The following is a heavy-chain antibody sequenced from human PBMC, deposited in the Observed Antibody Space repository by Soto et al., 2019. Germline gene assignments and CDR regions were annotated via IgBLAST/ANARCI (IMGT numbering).Heavy chain of an antibody. V-gene: IGHV4-59*01. CDR3: ARVLAARGQRFDP. CDR1: GGSISSYY. J-gene: IGHJ5*02. D-gene: IGHD6-6*01. Sequence: PSETLSLTCTVSGGSISSYYWSWIRQPPGKGLEWIGYIYYSGSTNYNPSLKSRVTISVDTSKNQFSLKLSSVTAADTAVYYCARVLAARGQRFDPWGQGTLVTVSS. CDR2: IYYSGST.